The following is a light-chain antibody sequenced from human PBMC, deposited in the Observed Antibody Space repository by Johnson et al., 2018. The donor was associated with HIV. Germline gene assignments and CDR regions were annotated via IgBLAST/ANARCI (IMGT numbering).Light chain of an antibody. CDR1: SSNIGNNY. CDR3: GTWDSNLSSGAV. CDR2: DNN. Sequence: QSVLTQPPSVSAAPGQKVTISCSGSSSNIGNNYVSWYQQLPGTAPKLLIYDNNKRPSGTPDRFSGSKSGTSATLGITGLQTGDEADYYCGTWDSNLSSGAVFGTGTKVTVL. V-gene: IGLV1-51*01. J-gene: IGLJ1*01.